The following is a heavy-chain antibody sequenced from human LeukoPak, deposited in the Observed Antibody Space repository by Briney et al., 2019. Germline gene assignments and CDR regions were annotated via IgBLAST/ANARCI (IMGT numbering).Heavy chain of an antibody. CDR2: IYHSGST. CDR3: ARVPLYWQDPFDF. V-gene: IGHV4-31*02. Sequence: PSETLSLTCTVSGGSISRGGDYWSWIRQLPGKGLEWIGYIYHSGSTYYNPSLKSRVSISVDKSMNQFSLRLTSVTAADTAMYYCARVPLYWQDPFDFWGQGTLVTVSS. D-gene: IGHD2-15*01. J-gene: IGHJ4*02. CDR1: GGSISRGGDY.